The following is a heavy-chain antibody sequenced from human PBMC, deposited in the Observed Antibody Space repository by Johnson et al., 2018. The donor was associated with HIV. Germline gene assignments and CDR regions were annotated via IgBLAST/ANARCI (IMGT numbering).Heavy chain of an antibody. CDR3: ARGITGNRGDAFDI. Sequence: VQLVESGGGLVQPGGSLRLSCAASGFTFSSYAMHWVRQAPGKGLEYVSAISSNGGSTYYATSVKGRFTISRDNSKNTLYLQMGSLRAEDMAVYYCARGITGNRGDAFDIWGQGTMVTVSS. CDR1: GFTFSSYA. J-gene: IGHJ3*02. CDR2: ISSNGGST. D-gene: IGHD1-20*01. V-gene: IGHV3-64*01.